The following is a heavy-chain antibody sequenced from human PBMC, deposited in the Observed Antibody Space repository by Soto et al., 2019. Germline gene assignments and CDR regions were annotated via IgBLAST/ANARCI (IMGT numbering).Heavy chain of an antibody. D-gene: IGHD6-13*01. V-gene: IGHV3-11*01. J-gene: IGHJ4*02. CDR3: ARKPYSSSWSDY. Sequence: QVQLVESGGGLVKPGGSLRLSCAASGFTFSDYYMSWIRQAPGKGLEWVSYINSRDSTLYYADSEKGRFTISRDNAKNSLYLQMNSLRAEDTAVYYCARKPYSSSWSDYWGQGTLVTVSS. CDR2: INSRDSTL. CDR1: GFTFSDYY.